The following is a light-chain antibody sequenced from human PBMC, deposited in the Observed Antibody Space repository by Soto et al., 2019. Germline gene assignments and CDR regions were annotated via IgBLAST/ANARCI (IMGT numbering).Light chain of an antibody. CDR1: SSDVGGYNY. J-gene: IGLJ1*01. CDR2: EVS. CDR3: SSYTSISTPH. V-gene: IGLV2-14*01. Sequence: QSALTQPASVSGSPGQSITISCTGTSSDVGGYNYVSWYQQHPGKAPKLMIYEVSNRPSGVSNRFSGSKSGNTASLTISGLQAEDEADYYCSSYTSISTPHFGTGTMLTVL.